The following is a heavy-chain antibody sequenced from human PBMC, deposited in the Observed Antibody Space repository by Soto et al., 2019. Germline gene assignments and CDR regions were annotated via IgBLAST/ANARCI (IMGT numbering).Heavy chain of an antibody. J-gene: IGHJ4*02. CDR3: VRVGVGIGNHFDS. D-gene: IGHD1-26*01. CDR2: IHYSGRT. CDR1: NGSISGFY. V-gene: IGHV4-59*12. Sequence: PSETLSLTCSVSNGSISGFYWTWIRQPPGKILEWIGYIHYSGRTDYNLSLTSRATMSVDTSKNQFSLNLKSITAADTAVYYCVRVGVGIGNHFDSWGRGTL.